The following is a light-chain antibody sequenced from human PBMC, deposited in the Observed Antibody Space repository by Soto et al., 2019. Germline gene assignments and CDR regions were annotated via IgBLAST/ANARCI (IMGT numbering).Light chain of an antibody. CDR3: QQCGTPRSVP. CDR1: QSVDSNY. Sequence: VLSLSPGTLSLSKGEEATLSCRASQSVDSNYLAWYQQKPGQTPRLIIYGASGRADGIPHRFSGSGFGTDFTLTISKVEPEDFAVYYCQQCGTPRSVPFGQGTRLAIK. J-gene: IGKJ5*01. V-gene: IGKV3-20*01. CDR2: GAS.